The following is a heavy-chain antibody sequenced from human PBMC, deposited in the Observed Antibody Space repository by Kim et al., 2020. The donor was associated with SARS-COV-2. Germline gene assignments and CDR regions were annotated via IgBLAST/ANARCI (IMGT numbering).Heavy chain of an antibody. Sequence: GGSLRLSCAASGFTFSSYAMSWVRQAPGKGLEWVSVIYSGGSSTYYADSVKGRFTISRDNSKNTLYLQMNSLRAEDTAVYYCTRGDGSGYSVRYWGQGTLVTVSS. V-gene: IGHV3-23*03. CDR2: IYSGGSST. CDR3: TRGDGSGYSVRY. CDR1: GFTFSSYA. J-gene: IGHJ4*02. D-gene: IGHD3-22*01.